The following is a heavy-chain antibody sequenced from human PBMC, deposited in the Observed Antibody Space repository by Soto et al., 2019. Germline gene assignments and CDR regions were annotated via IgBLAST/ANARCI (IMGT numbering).Heavy chain of an antibody. V-gene: IGHV3-66*01. D-gene: IGHD5-12*01. J-gene: IGHJ4*02. Sequence: EVQLVESGGGLVQPGGSLRLSCAASGFTVSNNYMTWVRQAPGKGLEWVSVIYRGGSTYYADSVRGRFTISRYNSKNTLYLQMSSLRAEDTAVYYCARARFGGLAAIFADCWGQGTLVTVSS. CDR3: ARARFGGLAAIFADC. CDR1: GFTVSNNY. CDR2: IYRGGST.